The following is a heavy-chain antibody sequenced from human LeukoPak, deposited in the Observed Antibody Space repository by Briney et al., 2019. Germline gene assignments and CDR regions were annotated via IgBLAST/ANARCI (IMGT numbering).Heavy chain of an antibody. V-gene: IGHV1-2*02. Sequence: ASVKVSCKASGYTFTGYYMHWVRQAPGQGLEWMGWINPNSGGTNYAQKFQGRVTMTRDTSISTAYMELSRLRSDDTAVYYCARDRRYYDSSGYQGLFDYWGQGTLVTVSS. CDR3: ARDRRYYDSSGYQGLFDY. CDR2: INPNSGGT. CDR1: GYTFTGYY. D-gene: IGHD3-22*01. J-gene: IGHJ4*02.